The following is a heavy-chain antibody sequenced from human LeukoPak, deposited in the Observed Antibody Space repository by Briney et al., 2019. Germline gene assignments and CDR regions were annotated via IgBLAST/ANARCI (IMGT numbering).Heavy chain of an antibody. CDR3: ARRHSDFWSGFTDF. D-gene: IGHD3-3*01. CDR1: GGSISSSSYY. J-gene: IGHJ4*02. CDR2: IYYSGST. V-gene: IGHV4-39*01. Sequence: SETLSLTXTVSGGSISSSSYYWGWICQPPGKGLQWIGTIYYSGSTYYNPSLKSRVTISVDTSKNQFSLKLNSVTAADTAVYYCARRHSDFWSGFTDFWGQGTLVTVSS.